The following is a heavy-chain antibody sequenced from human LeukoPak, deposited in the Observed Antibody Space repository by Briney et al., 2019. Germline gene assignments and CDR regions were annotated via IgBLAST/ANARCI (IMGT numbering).Heavy chain of an antibody. J-gene: IGHJ5*02. CDR3: ARDPWGGDIVVVPAAIHDP. CDR2: INPNSGRA. Sequence: ASVKVSCKASGYTFTNYNIDWVRQATGQGLEWMGWINPNSGRAGCVQKFQGRVTMTRDTSISTAYMELSRLRSDDTAVFYCARDPWGGDIVVVPAAIHDPWGQGTLVTVSS. V-gene: IGHV1-8*01. D-gene: IGHD2-2*01. CDR1: GYTFTNYN.